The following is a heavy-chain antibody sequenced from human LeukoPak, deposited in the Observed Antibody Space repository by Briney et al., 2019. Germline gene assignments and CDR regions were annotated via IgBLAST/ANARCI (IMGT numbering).Heavy chain of an antibody. J-gene: IGHJ6*03. CDR2: IWYGGSNK. V-gene: IGHV3-30*02. Sequence: GGSLRLSCAASGFTFSSYGMHWVRQAPGKGLEWVAVIWYGGSNKYYADSVKGRFTISRDNSKNTLYLQMNSLRAEDTAVYYCAKDGGGYMDVWGKGTTVTVSS. D-gene: IGHD3-3*01. CDR3: AKDGGGYMDV. CDR1: GFTFSSYG.